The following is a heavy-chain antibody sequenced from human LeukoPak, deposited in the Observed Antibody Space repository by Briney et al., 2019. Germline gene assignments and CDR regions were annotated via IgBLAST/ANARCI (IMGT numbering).Heavy chain of an antibody. CDR1: GYTFTGYY. CDR2: INPNSGGT. CDR3: AREEERELPGKDYYYYYMDV. J-gene: IGHJ6*03. Sequence: ASVKVSCKASGYTFTGYYMHWVRQAPGQGLEWMGWINPNSGGTNYAQKFQGRVTMTRDTSISTAYMELSRLRSDDTAVYYCAREEERELPGKDYYYYYMDVWGKGTTVTVSS. D-gene: IGHD1-26*01. V-gene: IGHV1-2*02.